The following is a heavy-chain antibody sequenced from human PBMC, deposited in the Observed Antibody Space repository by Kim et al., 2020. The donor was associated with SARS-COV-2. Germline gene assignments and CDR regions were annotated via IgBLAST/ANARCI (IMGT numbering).Heavy chain of an antibody. CDR2: FSSSGGYI. CDR1: GFTFSTYN. Sequence: GGSLRLSCAASGFTFSTYNMNWVRQAPGKGLEWLSSFSSSGGYIHYADSVKGRFTISRDNAKSSLYLQMNSLRAEDTAVYFCARHTYSSPYAMDVWGQGTTVTVSS. D-gene: IGHD1-26*01. J-gene: IGHJ6*02. V-gene: IGHV3-21*01. CDR3: ARHTYSSPYAMDV.